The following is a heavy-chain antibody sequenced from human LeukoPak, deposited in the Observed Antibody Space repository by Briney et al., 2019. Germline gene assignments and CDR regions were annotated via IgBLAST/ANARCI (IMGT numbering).Heavy chain of an antibody. V-gene: IGHV5-51*01. CDR3: ARHRNYGSGSPYGMDV. CDR2: IFPGDSVT. J-gene: IGHJ6*02. D-gene: IGHD3-10*01. CDR1: GSRFPTYW. Sequence: GESLKTSLKGSGSRFPTYWIGRVPPRPGEGLEWIWAIFPGDSVTRYSPSLQGQVTISVDKSISTAYLQWSSLKASDTAMYYCARHRNYGSGSPYGMDVWGQGTTVTVSS.